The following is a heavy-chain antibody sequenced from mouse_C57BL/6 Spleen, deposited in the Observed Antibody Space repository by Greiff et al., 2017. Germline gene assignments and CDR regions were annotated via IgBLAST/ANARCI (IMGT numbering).Heavy chain of an antibody. J-gene: IGHJ3*01. CDR1: GYSITSGYY. CDR3: ARDQGWLLRAY. Sequence: EVQLQESGPGLVKPSQSLSLTCSVTGYSITSGYYWNWIRQFPGNKLEWMGYISYDGSNNYNPSPKNQTSITRDTSKNQLFQKLNSVTTEDTATYYCARDQGWLLRAYWGQGALVTVSA. V-gene: IGHV3-6*01. D-gene: IGHD2-3*01. CDR2: ISYDGSN.